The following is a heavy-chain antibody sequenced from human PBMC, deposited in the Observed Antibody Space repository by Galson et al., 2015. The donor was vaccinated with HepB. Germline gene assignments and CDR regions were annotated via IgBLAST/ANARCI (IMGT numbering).Heavy chain of an antibody. CDR2: IIPILGIA. CDR3: ARGYCTNGVCYIGPRGDWYFDL. CDR1: GGTFSSYA. D-gene: IGHD2-8*01. Sequence: SVKVSCKASGGTFSSYAISWVRQAPGQGLEWMGRIIPILGIANYAQKSQGRVTITADKSTSTAYMELSSLRSEDTAVYYCARGYCTNGVCYIGPRGDWYFDLWGRGTLVTVSS. J-gene: IGHJ2*01. V-gene: IGHV1-69*04.